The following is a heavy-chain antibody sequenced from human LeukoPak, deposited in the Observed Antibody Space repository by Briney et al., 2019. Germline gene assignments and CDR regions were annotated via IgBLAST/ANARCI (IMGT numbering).Heavy chain of an antibody. CDR2: INPNSGDT. J-gene: IGHJ4*02. CDR1: GYTFTGYY. CDR3: ARAEWFSTIDF. Sequence: ASVKVSCKASGYTFTGYYMHWVRQAPGQGLEWMGWINPNSGDTNSAQKFQGRVTMTRDTSISTAYMELTRLRSDDTAVYYCARAEWFSTIDFWGQGTLVTVSS. V-gene: IGHV1-2*02. D-gene: IGHD3-3*01.